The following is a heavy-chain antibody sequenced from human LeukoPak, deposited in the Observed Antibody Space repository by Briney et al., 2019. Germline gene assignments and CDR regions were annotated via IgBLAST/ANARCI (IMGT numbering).Heavy chain of an antibody. CDR2: ISSSSYI. D-gene: IGHD3-16*01. CDR1: GFTFSSYS. J-gene: IGHJ6*02. CDR3: ARVGVSYYYYYYGMDV. V-gene: IGHV3-21*01. Sequence: PGGSLRLSCAASGFTFSSYSMNWVRQAPGKGLEWVSSISSSSYIYYADSVKGRFTISRDNAKNSLYLQMNSLRAEDTAVYYCARVGVSYYYYYYGMDVWGQGTTVTVSS.